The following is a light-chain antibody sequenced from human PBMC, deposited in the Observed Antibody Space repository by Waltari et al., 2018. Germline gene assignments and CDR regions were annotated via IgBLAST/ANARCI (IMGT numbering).Light chain of an antibody. CDR1: QGISNN. CDR3: QHYNNRPPYS. CDR2: GAS. Sequence: EIELTQSPATLSASPGERVTLSCRASQGISNNLVGYQHKPGQSPRLRIYGASARATGVPERFSGSGYRTEFTLTISSLQSEDFAVYYCQHYNNRPPYSFGQGTKLDIK. V-gene: IGKV3-15*01. J-gene: IGKJ2*03.